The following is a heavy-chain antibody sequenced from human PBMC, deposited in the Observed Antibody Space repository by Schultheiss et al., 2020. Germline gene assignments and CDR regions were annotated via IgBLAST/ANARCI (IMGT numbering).Heavy chain of an antibody. CDR3: AKDPTILGSWPPIDY. CDR2: ISSSHSYI. CDR1: GFTFSSYA. V-gene: IGHV3-21*04. J-gene: IGHJ4*02. D-gene: IGHD6-13*01. Sequence: GESLKISCSASGFTFSSYAMSWFRQAPGKGLEWVSSISSSHSYIYYADSVKGRFTISRDNAKNSLYLQINSLRAEDTAVYYCAKDPTILGSWPPIDYWGQGTLVTVSS.